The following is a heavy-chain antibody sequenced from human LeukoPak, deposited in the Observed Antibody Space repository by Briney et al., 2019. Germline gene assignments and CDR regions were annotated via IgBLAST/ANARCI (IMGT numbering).Heavy chain of an antibody. Sequence: GGSLRLSCAASGFTFNNYWIHWVRQVPGKGLVWVSRINNDGSSASYVDSVKGRFTITRDNAKNTLFLQMNSLRAEDTAVYYCARRGTGHGMDVWGQGTTVIVSS. J-gene: IGHJ6*02. CDR2: INNDGSSA. CDR1: GFTFNNYW. D-gene: IGHD1-1*01. CDR3: ARRGTGHGMDV. V-gene: IGHV3-74*01.